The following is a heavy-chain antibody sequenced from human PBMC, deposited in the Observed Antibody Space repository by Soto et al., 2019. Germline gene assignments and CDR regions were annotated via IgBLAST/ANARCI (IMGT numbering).Heavy chain of an antibody. CDR3: ARGATTYYYYGMDV. CDR1: GGTFSSYA. CDR2: IIPIFGTA. Sequence: SVKVSCKASGGTFSSYAISWVRQAPGQGLEWMGGIIPIFGTANYTQKLQGRVTITADESTSTAYMELSSLRSEDTAVYYCARGATTYYYYGMDVWGQGTTVTVSS. J-gene: IGHJ6*02. V-gene: IGHV1-69*13. D-gene: IGHD1-26*01.